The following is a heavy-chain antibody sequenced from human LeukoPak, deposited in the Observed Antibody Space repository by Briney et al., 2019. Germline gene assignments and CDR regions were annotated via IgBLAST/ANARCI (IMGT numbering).Heavy chain of an antibody. D-gene: IGHD2/OR15-2a*01. CDR3: ATSGLSRFGF. CDR2: VLYDGSMK. Sequence: PGGSLRLSCAASGFPFSSYSMHWVRQAPGKGLEWVAVVLYDGSMKYYADSVKGRFTISRDNSKNTLYLQMNSLRAEDTAVYFCATSGLSRFGFWGQGTLVTVSS. CDR1: GFPFSSYS. J-gene: IGHJ4*02. V-gene: IGHV3-30*04.